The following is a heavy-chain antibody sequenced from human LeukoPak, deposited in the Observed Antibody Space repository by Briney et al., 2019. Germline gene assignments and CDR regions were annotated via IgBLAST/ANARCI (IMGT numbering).Heavy chain of an antibody. J-gene: IGHJ6*02. Sequence: GGSLRLSCAASGFTFSRFSMKWVRQAPGKGLEWVSSISSSSSDKYYADSVKGRFTISRDNAKNPLYLQLNSLRAEDTAMYYCARVEGYCSGGSCYGMDVWGQGTTVTVSS. CDR1: GFTFSRFS. V-gene: IGHV3-21*01. CDR2: ISSSSSDK. CDR3: ARVEGYCSGGSCYGMDV. D-gene: IGHD2-15*01.